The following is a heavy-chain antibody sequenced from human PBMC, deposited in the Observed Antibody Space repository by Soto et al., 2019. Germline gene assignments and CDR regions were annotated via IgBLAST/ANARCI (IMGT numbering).Heavy chain of an antibody. D-gene: IGHD3-16*01. J-gene: IGHJ4*02. Sequence: PGESLKISCKGSGYSFTNYWINWVRQMPGKGLEWMGKIDPSDSYTNYSPSFQGHVTMSADKSISTAYLQWSSLKASDNAIYYCHLTGIMAIIWGQGTLVTVYS. CDR2: IDPSDSYT. V-gene: IGHV5-10-1*01. CDR1: GYSFTNYW. CDR3: HLTGIMAII.